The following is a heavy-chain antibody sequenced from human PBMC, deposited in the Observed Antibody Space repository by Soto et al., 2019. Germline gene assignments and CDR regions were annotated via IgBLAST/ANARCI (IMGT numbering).Heavy chain of an antibody. J-gene: IGHJ4*02. CDR1: GDSFTSYA. CDR2: MNPNSGNT. D-gene: IGHD3-10*01. CDR3: ARGLLLYYGSGSPFDY. Sequence: GTSVKLSCEACGDSFTSYAMHWVRQATRQGLEWMGWMNPNSGNTGYAQKFQGRVTMTRNTSISTAYMELSSLRSEDTAVYYCARGLLLYYGSGSPFDYWGQGTLVTVSS. V-gene: IGHV1-8*01.